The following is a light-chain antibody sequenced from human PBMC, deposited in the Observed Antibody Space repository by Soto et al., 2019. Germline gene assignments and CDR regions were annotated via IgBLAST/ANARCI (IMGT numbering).Light chain of an antibody. CDR3: QQSYSTPLGYT. CDR2: AAS. CDR1: QSISSY. V-gene: IGKV1-39*01. J-gene: IGKJ2*01. Sequence: DIQMTQSPSSLSASVGDRVTITCRASQSISSYLNWYQQKPGKAPKLLIYAASSLQSVVPSRFSGSGSGTDFTLTISSLQPEDFATYYWQQSYSTPLGYTFGQGTKLEIK.